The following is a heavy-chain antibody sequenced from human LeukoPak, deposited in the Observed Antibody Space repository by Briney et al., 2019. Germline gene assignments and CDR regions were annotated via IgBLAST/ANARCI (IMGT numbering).Heavy chain of an antibody. CDR1: GFTFSSYA. CDR2: ISGSGGST. J-gene: IGHJ4*02. Sequence: QTGGSLRLSCAASGFTFSSYAMSWVRQAPGKGLEWVSAISGSGGSTYYADSVKGRFTISRDNSKNTLYLQMNSLRAEDTAVYYCAKDRGSSPMWGYFDYWGRGTLVTVSS. D-gene: IGHD6-6*01. CDR3: AKDRGSSPMWGYFDY. V-gene: IGHV3-23*01.